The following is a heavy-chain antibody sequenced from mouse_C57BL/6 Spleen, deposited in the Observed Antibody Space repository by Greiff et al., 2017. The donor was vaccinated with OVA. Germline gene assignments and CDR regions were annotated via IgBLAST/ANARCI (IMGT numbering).Heavy chain of an antibody. Sequence: VKLQESGTELVKPGASVKLSCKASGYTFTSYWMHWVKQRPGQGLEWIGNINPSNGGTNYNEKFKSKATLTVDKSSSTAYMELSSLTSEDSAVYYCARGGYSNPYYFDYWGQGTTLTVSS. CDR3: ARGGYSNPYYFDY. J-gene: IGHJ2*01. CDR2: INPSNGGT. D-gene: IGHD2-5*01. V-gene: IGHV1-53*01. CDR1: GYTFTSYW.